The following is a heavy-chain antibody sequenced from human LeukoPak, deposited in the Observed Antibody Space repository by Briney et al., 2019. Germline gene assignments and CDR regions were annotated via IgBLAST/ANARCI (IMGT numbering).Heavy chain of an antibody. V-gene: IGHV4-34*01. J-gene: IGHJ3*02. D-gene: IGHD3-10*01. Sequence: SETLSLTCTVSGGSISSYYWSWIRQPPGKGLEWIGEINHSGSTNYNPSLKSRVTISVDTSKNQFSLKLSSVTAADTAVYYCASDVAGIWGQGTMVTVSS. CDR3: ASDVAGI. CDR2: INHSGST. CDR1: GGSISSYY.